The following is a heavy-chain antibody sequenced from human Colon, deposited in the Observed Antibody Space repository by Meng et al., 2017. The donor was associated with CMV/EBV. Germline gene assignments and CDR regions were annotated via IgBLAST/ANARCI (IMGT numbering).Heavy chain of an antibody. Sequence: GESLKISCAASGFSFSSYTMNWVRQAPGKGLEWVSSINYRGSDTYYGDSVKGRFTISRDNAKNSLYLQMNSLRAEDTAVYYCARALKPLGTLSGLDVWGQGTTVTVSS. J-gene: IGHJ6*02. V-gene: IGHV3-21*01. CDR3: ARALKPLGTLSGLDV. CDR1: GFSFSSYT. CDR2: INYRGSDT. D-gene: IGHD1-1*01.